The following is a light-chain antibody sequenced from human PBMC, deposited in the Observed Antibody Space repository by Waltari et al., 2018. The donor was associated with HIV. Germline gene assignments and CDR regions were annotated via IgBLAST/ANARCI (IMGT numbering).Light chain of an antibody. Sequence: EIVTTQPPATSSVSRGQSATLSCRASQSVSSSLAWYQHKPGQAPRLLIYDASTRATGIPARFSGSGSGTEFTLTISSLQSEDFAVYYCQQYNSWPGTFGQGTKVEIK. J-gene: IGKJ1*01. V-gene: IGKV3-15*01. CDR1: QSVSSS. CDR2: DAS. CDR3: QQYNSWPGT.